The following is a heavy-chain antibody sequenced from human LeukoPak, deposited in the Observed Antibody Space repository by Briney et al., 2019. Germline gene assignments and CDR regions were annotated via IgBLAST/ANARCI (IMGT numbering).Heavy chain of an antibody. J-gene: IGHJ4*02. CDR2: ISYGGST. CDR3: ARYYTSSDYYFDY. D-gene: IGHD3-3*01. V-gene: IGHV4-59*01. Sequence: PSETLSLTCAVSGGSISSYYWTWIRQPPGKGLEWIGYISYGGSTNYNPSLASRVTTSRDTSKNQFSLKLGSVTAADTALYYCARYYTSSDYYFDYWGQGTLVTVSS. CDR1: GGSISSYY.